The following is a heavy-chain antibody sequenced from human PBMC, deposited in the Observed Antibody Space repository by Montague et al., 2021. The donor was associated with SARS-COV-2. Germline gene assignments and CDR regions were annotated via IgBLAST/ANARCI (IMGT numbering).Heavy chain of an antibody. D-gene: IGHD6-19*01. CDR1: GGSISSINW. Sequence: SETLSLTCVVPGGSISSINWWSWVRQPPGKGLEWIGEIYHSGSTNYNPSLKSRVIISVDKSKNQFSLKLSSVTAADTAVYYCARTGYSNGWHSFDYWGQGTLVTVSS. CDR2: IYHSGST. V-gene: IGHV4-4*02. CDR3: ARTGYSNGWHSFDY. J-gene: IGHJ4*02.